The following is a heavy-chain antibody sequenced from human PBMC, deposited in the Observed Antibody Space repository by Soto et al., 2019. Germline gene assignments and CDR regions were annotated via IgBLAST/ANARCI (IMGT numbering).Heavy chain of an antibody. CDR1: GGSISSGGYS. CDR3: ARDEPLAAYFDY. J-gene: IGHJ4*02. CDR2: IYHSGST. V-gene: IGHV4-30-2*01. D-gene: IGHD6-19*01. Sequence: PSETLSLTCAVSGGSISSGGYSWSWIRQPPGKGLEWIGDIYHSGSTYYNPSLKSRVTISVDRSKNQFSLKLSSVTAADTAVYYCARDEPLAAYFDYWGQGTLVTVSS.